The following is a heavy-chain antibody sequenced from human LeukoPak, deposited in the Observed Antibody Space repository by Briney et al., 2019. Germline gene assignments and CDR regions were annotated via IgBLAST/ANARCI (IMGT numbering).Heavy chain of an antibody. CDR2: IYSSGST. CDR1: GASVSGSNYY. J-gene: IGHJ5*02. CDR3: ARVPMAPDNWFDP. V-gene: IGHV4-39*01. D-gene: IGHD3-10*01. Sequence: SETLSLTCAVSGASVSGSNYYWGWIRQPPGKGLEWIGNIYSSGSTYYNASLQSRVTISVDTSKNQFSLKLSSVTPEDTAVYYCARVPMAPDNWFDPWGQGTLVTVSS.